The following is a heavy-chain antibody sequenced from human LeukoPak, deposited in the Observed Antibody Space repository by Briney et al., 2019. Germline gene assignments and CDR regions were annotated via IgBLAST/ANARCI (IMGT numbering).Heavy chain of an antibody. CDR2: ISVSGGRT. V-gene: IGHV3-23*01. Sequence: GGSLRLSCAASGFTFNTYAMSWVRQAPGKGLEWVSGISVSGGRTDYADSVKGRFTISRDNSKNTLYLQMNSLRAEDTAVYYCAKRGPGYDKSTYPPHYFDYWGQGTLVTVFS. J-gene: IGHJ4*02. D-gene: IGHD3-22*01. CDR3: AKRGPGYDKSTYPPHYFDY. CDR1: GFTFNTYA.